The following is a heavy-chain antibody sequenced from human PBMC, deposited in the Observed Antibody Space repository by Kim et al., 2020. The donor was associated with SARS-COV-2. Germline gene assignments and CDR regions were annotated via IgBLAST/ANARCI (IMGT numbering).Heavy chain of an antibody. J-gene: IGHJ4*02. V-gene: IGHV1-69*01. Sequence: YVQKFRGRVTINADESKSTAYMELSSLRSEDTAVYYCARALGITGTQFDYWVQGTLVTVSS. D-gene: IGHD1-7*01. CDR3: ARALGITGTQFDY.